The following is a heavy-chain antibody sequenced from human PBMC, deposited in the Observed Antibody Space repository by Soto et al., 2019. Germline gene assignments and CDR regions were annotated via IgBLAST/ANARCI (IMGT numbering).Heavy chain of an antibody. J-gene: IGHJ4*02. V-gene: IGHV4-30-4*01. CDR3: VGTGTTDDY. Sequence: SETLSLTXSVSGASVRSGDYYWSCIRQAPGKGLEWIGYIYNSGGSYYNPSLKGRLTISIDTSKNQFSLKLNSVTAADTAIYYCVGTGTTDDYWGRGTLVTVLL. CDR1: GASVRSGDYY. D-gene: IGHD4-17*01. CDR2: IYNSGGS.